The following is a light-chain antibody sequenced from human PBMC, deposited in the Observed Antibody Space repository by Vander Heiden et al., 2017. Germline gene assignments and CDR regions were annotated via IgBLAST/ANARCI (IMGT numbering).Light chain of an antibody. CDR2: KAS. V-gene: IGKV1-5*03. CDR3: QQYNSYST. CDR1: QSISSW. J-gene: IGKJ1*01. Sequence: DIQMTQSPSTLSASVGDRVTITCPASQSISSWLAWYQQKPGKAPKLLIYKASSLESGVPSRFSGSGSGAGFTLTISSLQPDDFATYYCQQYNSYSTFGQGTKVEIK.